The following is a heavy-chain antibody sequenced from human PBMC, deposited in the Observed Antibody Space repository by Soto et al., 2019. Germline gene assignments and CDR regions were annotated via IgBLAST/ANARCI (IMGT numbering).Heavy chain of an antibody. CDR3: AKDRGVQWLAIDY. V-gene: IGHV3-30*18. CDR1: GFTFSSYG. CDR2: ISYDGSNK. Sequence: GGSLRLSCAASGFTFSSYGMHWVRQAPGKGLEWVAVISYDGSNKYYADSVKGRFTISKDNSKNTLYLQMNSLRAEDTAVYYCAKDRGVQWLAIDYWGQGTLVTVSS. D-gene: IGHD6-19*01. J-gene: IGHJ4*02.